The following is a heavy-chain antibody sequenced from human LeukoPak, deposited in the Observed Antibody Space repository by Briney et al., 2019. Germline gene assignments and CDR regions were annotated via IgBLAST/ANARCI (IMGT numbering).Heavy chain of an antibody. D-gene: IGHD2-8*01. J-gene: IGHJ4*02. CDR2: IIPIFGTA. V-gene: IGHV1-69*05. Sequence: SVKVSCKASGGTFSSYAISWVRQAPGQGLEWMGRIIPIFGTANYAQKFQGRVTITTDESTSTAYMELSSLRSEDTAVYYCANDIVLMVYAMDYWGQGTLVTVSS. CDR3: ANDIVLMVYAMDY. CDR1: GGTFSSYA.